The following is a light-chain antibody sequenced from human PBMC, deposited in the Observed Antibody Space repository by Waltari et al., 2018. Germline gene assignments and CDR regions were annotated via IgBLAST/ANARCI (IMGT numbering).Light chain of an antibody. Sequence: QSALTQPASVSGSPGQSVTIPCTTLRCDVAGYTFTSWYQQHPGKVPKLIIYDVTNRPSGVSNRFSGSKSGNTASLTISGLQAEDEADYYCSSYTTSSTYVFGTGTKVTVL. CDR2: DVT. V-gene: IGLV2-14*03. CDR3: SSYTTSSTYV. CDR1: RCDVAGYTF. J-gene: IGLJ1*01.